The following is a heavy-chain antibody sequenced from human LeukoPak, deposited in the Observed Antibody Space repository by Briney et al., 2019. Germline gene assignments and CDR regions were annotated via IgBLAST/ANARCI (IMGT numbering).Heavy chain of an antibody. CDR2: IRSKAYGGTT. CDR3: TRTHSYYDSSGYPDY. Sequence: GGSLRLSCTASGFTFGDYAMSWVRQAPGKGLEWVGFIRSKAYGGTTEYAASVKGRFTISRDDSKSIAYLQMNSLKTEDTAVYYCTRTHSYYDSSGYPDYWGQGTLVTVSS. J-gene: IGHJ4*02. V-gene: IGHV3-49*04. CDR1: GFTFGDYA. D-gene: IGHD3-22*01.